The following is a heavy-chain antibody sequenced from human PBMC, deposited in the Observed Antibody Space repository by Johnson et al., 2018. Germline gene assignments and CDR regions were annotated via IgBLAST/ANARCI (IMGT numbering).Heavy chain of an antibody. CDR2: IIPIFGTA. CDR3: ARAAEVGPRDAFDI. Sequence: VQLVQSGAEVKKXGSSVKVSCKASGGTFTSYAFSWVRQAPGQGLEWVGGIIPIFGTADYAQRVQGRVTITADESTSTAYMELSSLRSEDTAVYFCARAAEVGPRDAFDIWGQGTMVTVSS. CDR1: GGTFTSYA. D-gene: IGHD2-15*01. J-gene: IGHJ3*02. V-gene: IGHV1-69*12.